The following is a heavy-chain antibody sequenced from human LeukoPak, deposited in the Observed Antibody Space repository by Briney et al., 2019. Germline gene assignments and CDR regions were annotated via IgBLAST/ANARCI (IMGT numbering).Heavy chain of an antibody. CDR3: ARADYYYGSGS. CDR2: ISYDGSNK. D-gene: IGHD3-10*01. V-gene: IGHV3-30*03. Sequence: GGSLRLSCAASGFTFSSYGMHWVRQAPGKGLEWVAVISYDGSNKYYADSVKGRFTISRDNSKNTLYLQMNSLRAEDTAVYYCARADYYYGSGSWGQGTLVTVSS. CDR1: GFTFSSYG. J-gene: IGHJ4*02.